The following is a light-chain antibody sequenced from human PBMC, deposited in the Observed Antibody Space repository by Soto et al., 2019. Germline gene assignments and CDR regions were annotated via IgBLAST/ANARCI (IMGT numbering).Light chain of an antibody. CDR1: QSVSSS. CDR2: GAS. V-gene: IGKV3-15*01. Sequence: EIVLTQSPATLSVSPGERVTLSCKAGQSVSSSLAWYQQKPGQAPRLLIYGASTRATDIPARFSGSGSGTEFTLSISSLQSEDFAVYYCQQYITRPPYTFGQGTKLEMK. CDR3: QQYITRPPYT. J-gene: IGKJ2*01.